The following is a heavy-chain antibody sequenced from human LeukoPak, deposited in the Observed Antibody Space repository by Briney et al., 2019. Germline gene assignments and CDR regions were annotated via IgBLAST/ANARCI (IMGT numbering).Heavy chain of an antibody. J-gene: IGHJ4*02. CDR2: FDPEDGET. CDR1: GYTLTELS. V-gene: IGHV1-24*01. CDR3: ARATSYSYYSDY. Sequence: GASVKVSCKVSGYTLTELSMHWVRQAPGKGLEWMGGFDPEDGETIYAQKFQGRVTMTEDTSTDTAYMELSSLRSDDTAVYYCARATSYSYYSDYWGQGNLVTVSS. D-gene: IGHD4-11*01.